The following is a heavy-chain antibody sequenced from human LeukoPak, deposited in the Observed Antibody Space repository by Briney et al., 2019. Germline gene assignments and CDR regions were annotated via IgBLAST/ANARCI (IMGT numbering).Heavy chain of an antibody. D-gene: IGHD6-13*01. CDR3: ARDSGYSSSSLDY. CDR2: ISGSGGST. Sequence: GGSLRLSCAASGFTFSSYGMSWVRQAPGKGLEWVSSISGSGGSTHDADSVKGRFTISRDNSKNTLYLQMNSLRAEDTAVYYCARDSGYSSSSLDYWGQGTLVTVSS. J-gene: IGHJ4*02. V-gene: IGHV3-23*01. CDR1: GFTFSSYG.